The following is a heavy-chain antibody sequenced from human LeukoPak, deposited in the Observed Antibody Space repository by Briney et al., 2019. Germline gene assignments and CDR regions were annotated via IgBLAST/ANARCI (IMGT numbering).Heavy chain of an antibody. CDR3: AAGTEVGATPFDY. CDR1: GGTFSSYA. J-gene: IGHJ4*02. Sequence: SVKVSCKASGGTFSSYAISWVRQAPGQGLEWIGWIVVGSGNTNYAQKFQERVTITRDMSTSTAYMELSSLRSEDTAVYYCAAGTEVGATPFDYWGQGTLVTVSS. D-gene: IGHD1-26*01. V-gene: IGHV1-58*02. CDR2: IVVGSGNT.